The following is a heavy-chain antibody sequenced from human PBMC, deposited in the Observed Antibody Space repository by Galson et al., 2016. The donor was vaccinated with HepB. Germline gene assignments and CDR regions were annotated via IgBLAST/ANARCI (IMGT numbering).Heavy chain of an antibody. V-gene: IGHV1-2*04. CDR2: INPNNGGT. CDR1: GYTFTDYS. CDR3: ANQYCSGFDCFWL. J-gene: IGHJ4*02. D-gene: IGHD2-8*02. Sequence: SVKVSCKASGYTFTDYSIHWVRQAPGQGLEWMGWINPNNGGTNYAQHFQGWVTLTRDKSISTVYMELNSLKSQDTAMSYCANQYCSGFDCFWLWGQGTLVTVSS.